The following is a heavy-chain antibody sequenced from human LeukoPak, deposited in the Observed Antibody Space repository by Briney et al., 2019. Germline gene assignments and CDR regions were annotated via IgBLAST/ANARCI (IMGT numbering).Heavy chain of an antibody. Sequence: PGGSLRLFCAASGFTFSSYAMHWVRQAPGKGLEWVAVISYDGSNKYYADSVKGRFTISRDNSKNTLYLQMNSLRAEDTAVYYCARAREFDYWGQGTLVTVSS. V-gene: IGHV3-30-3*01. CDR1: GFTFSSYA. J-gene: IGHJ4*02. CDR3: ARAREFDY. CDR2: ISYDGSNK.